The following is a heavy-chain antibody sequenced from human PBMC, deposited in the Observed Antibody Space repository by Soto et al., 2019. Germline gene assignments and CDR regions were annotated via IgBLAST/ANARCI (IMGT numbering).Heavy chain of an antibody. CDR2: IYPGDSDT. V-gene: IGHV5-51*01. J-gene: IGHJ6*02. Sequence: HGESLKISCKGSAYSFTKYWIAWVRQMPGKGLEWMGIIYPGDSDTRYSPSFQGQVTISADKSISTAYLQWSSLKASDTAVYYCARPSPLSYYYYGMDVWGQGTTVTV. CDR1: AYSFTKYW. CDR3: ARPSPLSYYYYGMDV.